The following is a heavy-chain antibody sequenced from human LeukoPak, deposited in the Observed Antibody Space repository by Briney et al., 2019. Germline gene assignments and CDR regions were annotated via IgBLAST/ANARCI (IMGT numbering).Heavy chain of an antibody. J-gene: IGHJ6*02. Sequence: GSLRLSCAASGFTFSSYGMHWVRQAPGKGLEWVADIWFDGKNEHFADSVKGRFTISRDNAKSTLYLQMNSLRAEDTAVYYCARSRYSYGYISYGMDVWGQGTTVTVS. V-gene: IGHV3-33*01. CDR3: ARSRYSYGYISYGMDV. D-gene: IGHD5-18*01. CDR2: IWFDGKNE. CDR1: GFTFSSYG.